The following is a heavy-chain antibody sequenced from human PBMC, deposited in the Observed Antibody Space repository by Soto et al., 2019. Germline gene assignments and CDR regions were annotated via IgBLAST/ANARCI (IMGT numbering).Heavy chain of an antibody. CDR2: IDRSDSYP. Sequence: GESLKIAFKGSGYSFTSYWISWGRQMPGKGVGWRGRIDRSDSYPNYSPSFQGHVTISADKSISTAYLQWSSLKASDTAMYYCTRVSGIAAAAPFDYWGQGTLVTVSS. CDR1: GYSFTSYW. J-gene: IGHJ4*01. D-gene: IGHD6-13*01. CDR3: TRVSGIAAAAPFDY. V-gene: IGHV5-10-1*01.